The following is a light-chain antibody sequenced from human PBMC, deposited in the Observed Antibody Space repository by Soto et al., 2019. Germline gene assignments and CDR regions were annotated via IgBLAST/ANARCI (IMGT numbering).Light chain of an antibody. Sequence: QSVLTQPASVSGSPGQSITISCTGASGDFCGYIYVSWYQQHPGKAPHLLIYGVTNRPSGVSNRFSGSKSGNTASLTISGLQADDEAEYYCNSYTNSNTLPVFGTGTKVTVL. CDR3: NSYTNSNTLPV. CDR2: GVT. J-gene: IGLJ1*01. V-gene: IGLV2-14*03. CDR1: SGDFCGYIY.